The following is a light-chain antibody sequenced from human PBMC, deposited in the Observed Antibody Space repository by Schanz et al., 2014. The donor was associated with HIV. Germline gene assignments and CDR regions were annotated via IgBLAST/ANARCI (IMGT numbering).Light chain of an antibody. CDR2: DVT. J-gene: IGLJ1*01. Sequence: QSALTQPASVSGSPGQSITISCTGTSSDVGADNSVSWYQQHPGRAPRLLVYDVTYRPSGVSNRFSGSKSGNTASLTISGLQAEDEADYYCSSYTSSSTYVFGTGTKLTV. CDR1: SSDVGADNS. CDR3: SSYTSSSTYV. V-gene: IGLV2-14*03.